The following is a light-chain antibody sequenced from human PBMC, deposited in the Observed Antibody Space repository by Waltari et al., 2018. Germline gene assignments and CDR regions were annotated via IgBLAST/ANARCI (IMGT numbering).Light chain of an antibody. CDR1: SSNIGTYY. CDR3: AAWDNSLGRWV. V-gene: IGLV1-47*01. Sequence: QSVLTTPPSASGTPGQRVTISCSGISSNIGTYYVFLYQQLPGKAPKLLIYRNDQRPSGVPDRFSASKSVTSASLAIGGLRSEDEAIYHCAAWDNSLGRWVFGEGTKLTVL. J-gene: IGLJ3*02. CDR2: RND.